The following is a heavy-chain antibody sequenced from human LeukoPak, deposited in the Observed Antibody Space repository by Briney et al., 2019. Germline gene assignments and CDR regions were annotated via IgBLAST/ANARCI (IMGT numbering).Heavy chain of an antibody. CDR1: GFTFSRYA. D-gene: IGHD2-15*01. Sequence: GGSLRLSCAASGFTFSRYAMHWVRQAPGKGLEWVAVTSFDESSKYYADSVKGRFTISRDNSKNTLYLQMDSLSTDDTAIYYCARIKGWDIVTEGGDYWGQGTLVTVSS. CDR2: TSFDESSK. J-gene: IGHJ4*02. CDR3: ARIKGWDIVTEGGDY. V-gene: IGHV3-30-3*01.